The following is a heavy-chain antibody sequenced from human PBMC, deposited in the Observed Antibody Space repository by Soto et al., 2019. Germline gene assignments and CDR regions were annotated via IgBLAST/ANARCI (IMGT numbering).Heavy chain of an antibody. CDR2: IIPIFGTA. V-gene: IGHV1-69*06. CDR1: GGTFSSYA. Sequence: SVKVSCKASGGTFSSYAISWVRQAPGQGLEWMGGIIPIFGTANYAQKFQGRVTIAADKSTSTAYMELSSLRSEDTAVYYCARGSSSSEFPYYYGMDVWGQGTTVTVSS. D-gene: IGHD6-6*01. J-gene: IGHJ6*02. CDR3: ARGSSSSEFPYYYGMDV.